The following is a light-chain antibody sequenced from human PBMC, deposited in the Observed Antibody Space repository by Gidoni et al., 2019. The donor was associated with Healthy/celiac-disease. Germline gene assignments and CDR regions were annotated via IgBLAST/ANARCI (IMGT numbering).Light chain of an antibody. CDR2: GNS. CDR3: QSYDSSLSGWV. V-gene: IGLV1-40*01. J-gene: IGLJ3*02. CDR1: SSNIGAGYD. Sequence: QSVLTQPPSVSGAPGPRVTISCTGSSSNIGAGYDVHWYQQLPGTAPKLLIYGNSNRPSGVPDRFSGSESGTSASLAITGLQAEDEADYYCQSYDSSLSGWVFGGGTKLTVL.